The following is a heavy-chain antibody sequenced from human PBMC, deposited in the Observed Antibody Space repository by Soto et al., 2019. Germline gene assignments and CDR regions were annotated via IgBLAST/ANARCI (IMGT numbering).Heavy chain of an antibody. J-gene: IGHJ4*02. V-gene: IGHV3-64D*06. D-gene: IGHD5-12*01. CDR3: VKAHGYDFDY. Sequence: GGSLRLSCSASGFTFSSYAMHWVRQAPGKGLEYVSAISSNGGSTDYADSVKGRFTISRDNSKNTLYFQMGSLRAEDTAVYYCVKAHGYDFDYWGQGTLVTVSS. CDR1: GFTFSSYA. CDR2: ISSNGGST.